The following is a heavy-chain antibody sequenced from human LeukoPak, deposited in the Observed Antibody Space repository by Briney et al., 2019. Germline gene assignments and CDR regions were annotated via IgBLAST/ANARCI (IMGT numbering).Heavy chain of an antibody. CDR3: AKSGGGYYYYAMDV. CDR1: GFTFSNAW. J-gene: IGHJ6*02. D-gene: IGHD1-14*01. CDR2: ISGSGGST. Sequence: GGSLRLSCAASGFTFSNAWMSWVRQAPGKGLEWVSGISGSGGSTYYADSVKGRFTISRDNSKNTLYLQMNSLRAEDTAVYYCAKSGGGYYYYAMDVWGQGATVTVSS. V-gene: IGHV3-23*01.